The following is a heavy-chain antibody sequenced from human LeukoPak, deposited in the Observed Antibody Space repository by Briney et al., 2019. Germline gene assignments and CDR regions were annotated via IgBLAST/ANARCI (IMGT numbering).Heavy chain of an antibody. CDR3: ARVEEVVTASDY. J-gene: IGHJ4*02. D-gene: IGHD2-21*02. Sequence: GGSLRLSCAASGFTFRNSDMHWVRQAPGKGLEWVAFIQSDGGNKYYADSVKGRFTISRDNAKNSLYLQMNSLRAEDTAVYYCARVEEVVTASDYWGQGTLVTVSS. V-gene: IGHV3-30*02. CDR2: IQSDGGNK. CDR1: GFTFRNSD.